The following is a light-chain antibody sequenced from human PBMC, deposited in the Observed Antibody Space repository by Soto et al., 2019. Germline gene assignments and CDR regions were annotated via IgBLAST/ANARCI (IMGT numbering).Light chain of an antibody. Sequence: DIQMTQSPSSLSASVGDRVTITCQASQDINKYLNWYQQKPGKAPKLLIYDASNLETGVPSRFSGSGSGTDFTFTISSLHAEDLATYYCQQYDILHRTFGQGTKLEIK. CDR1: QDINKY. CDR2: DAS. CDR3: QQYDILHRT. V-gene: IGKV1-33*01. J-gene: IGKJ2*02.